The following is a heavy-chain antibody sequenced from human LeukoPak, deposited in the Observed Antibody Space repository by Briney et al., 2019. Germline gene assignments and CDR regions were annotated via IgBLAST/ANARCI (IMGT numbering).Heavy chain of an antibody. CDR1: GFNFRSYW. J-gene: IGHJ4*02. CDR3: ARVGYDFWSLRYYFDY. Sequence: GGSLRLSCAASGFNFRSYWMDWVRQAPGKGLEWVANIKQDGSEKYYVDSVKGRFTISRDNAKNSLYLQMNSLRAEDTAVYYCARVGYDFWSLRYYFDYWGQGTLVTVSS. CDR2: IKQDGSEK. V-gene: IGHV3-7*01. D-gene: IGHD3-3*01.